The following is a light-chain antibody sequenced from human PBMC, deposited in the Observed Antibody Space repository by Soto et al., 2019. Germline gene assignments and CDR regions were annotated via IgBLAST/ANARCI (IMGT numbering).Light chain of an antibody. CDR1: QSVSGN. J-gene: IGKJ1*01. Sequence: EIVMTQSPATLSVSPGERATLSCRASQSVSGNLSWYHQKPGQAPRLLIYGASTRAAGIPARFSGSGAGTEFTLTINSLQSEDVAVYYCQQYNNWPRPFGQGTKVDIK. CDR3: QQYNNWPRP. V-gene: IGKV3-15*01. CDR2: GAS.